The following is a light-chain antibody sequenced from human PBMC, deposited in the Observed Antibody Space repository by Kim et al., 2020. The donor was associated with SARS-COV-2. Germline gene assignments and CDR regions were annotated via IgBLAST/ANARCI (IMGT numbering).Light chain of an antibody. Sequence: EIVLTQSPGTLSLSPVDRATLSCRASQSVTRDYFAWYQQKLGQAPTVLIYGASRRATGTPDRFSGSGSVTDFTLTISRLEAEDFAVYFCQQYDQSPLTFGGGTKVDIK. J-gene: IGKJ4*01. CDR1: QSVTRDY. V-gene: IGKV3-20*01. CDR3: QQYDQSPLT. CDR2: GAS.